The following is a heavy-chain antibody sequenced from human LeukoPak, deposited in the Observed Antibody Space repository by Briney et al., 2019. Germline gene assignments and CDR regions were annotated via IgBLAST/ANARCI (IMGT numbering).Heavy chain of an antibody. CDR1: GFTFSSYW. CDR3: ARAQYSSRLDY. Sequence: PGGSLRLSCAASGFTFSSYWMTWVRQAPGKGLEWVANIKQDGREKYYVDSVKGRFTISRDNAKNSLYLQMNSLRAEDTAVYYCARAQYSSRLDYWGQGTLDTVSS. J-gene: IGHJ4*02. D-gene: IGHD6-13*01. CDR2: IKQDGREK. V-gene: IGHV3-7*01.